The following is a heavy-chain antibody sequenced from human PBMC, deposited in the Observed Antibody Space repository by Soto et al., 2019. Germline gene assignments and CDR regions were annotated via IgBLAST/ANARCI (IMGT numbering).Heavy chain of an antibody. CDR3: TRDGPGGYFDWLQNWCFDY. D-gene: IGHD3-9*01. CDR1: GFTFGDYA. Sequence: EVQLVQSGGGLVQPGRSLRLSCTASGFTFGDYAMSWFRQAPGQGLEWVGVIRSKAYGGTTEYAASVKGRFTISRDEYKSIAYLQMNSLKTEDTAVYYCTRDGPGGYFDWLQNWCFDYWVQGTLVTV. CDR2: IRSKAYGGTT. J-gene: IGHJ4*02. V-gene: IGHV3-49*03.